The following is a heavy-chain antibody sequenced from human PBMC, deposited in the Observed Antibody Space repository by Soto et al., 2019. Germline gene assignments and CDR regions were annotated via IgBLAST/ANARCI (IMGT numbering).Heavy chain of an antibody. Sequence: QVQLQQWGAGLLRPSETLSLTCAVHGGSFSGYYWTWIRQPPGKGLEWIGDINHSGSTNYNSSLKSRVTISVDTSKNLLSLKLRSVTAADTAVYYCAREEVPQWFTRGYYGMDVWGQGTTVTVSS. CDR2: INHSGST. V-gene: IGHV4-34*01. D-gene: IGHD2-2*01. CDR1: GGSFSGYY. CDR3: AREEVPQWFTRGYYGMDV. J-gene: IGHJ6*02.